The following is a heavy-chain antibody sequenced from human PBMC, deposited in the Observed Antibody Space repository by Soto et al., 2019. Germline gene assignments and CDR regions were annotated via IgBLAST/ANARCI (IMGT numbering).Heavy chain of an antibody. J-gene: IGHJ3*02. CDR1: GFSLSTSGVG. CDR3: ARATASYYDSSGYAFDI. D-gene: IGHD3-22*01. V-gene: IGHV2-5*02. Sequence: QITLKESGPTLVKPTQTLTLTCTFSGFSLSTSGVGVGWIRQPPGKALEWLALIYWADDKRYSPSLKSRLTLTKDTSKNQVVLIMTNMDPVDTATYYCARATASYYDSSGYAFDIWGQGTMVTVSS. CDR2: IYWADDK.